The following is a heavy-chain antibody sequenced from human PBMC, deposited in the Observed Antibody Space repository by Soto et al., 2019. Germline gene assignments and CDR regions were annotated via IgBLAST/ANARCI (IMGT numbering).Heavy chain of an antibody. CDR2: IWYDGSNK. CDR1: GFTFSSYG. J-gene: IGHJ4*02. CDR3: AREVDGSGSYFDY. V-gene: IGHV3-33*01. Sequence: QVQLVESGGGVVQPGRSLRLSCAASGFTFSSYGMHWVRQAPGKGLEWVAVIWYDGSNKYYADSVKGRFTISRDNSKNTLYLQMNSLRAEDTAVYYCAREVDGSGSYFDYWGRGTLVTVSS. D-gene: IGHD3-10*01.